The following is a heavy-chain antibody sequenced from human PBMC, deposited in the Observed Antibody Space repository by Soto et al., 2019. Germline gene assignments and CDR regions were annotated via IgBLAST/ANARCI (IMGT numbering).Heavy chain of an antibody. CDR3: ARGGGDYYFDY. Sequence: QVLLVQSGAEVKKPGASVTVSCKASGYTFISYGISWVLQAPGQGLEWMGWLSVYNGNTNYAQKLQGRVTMTPTTSTSTAYMELRSLRSDDTVVYYCARGGGDYYFDYWGQGTLITVSS. CDR2: LSVYNGNT. J-gene: IGHJ4*02. D-gene: IGHD3-16*01. V-gene: IGHV1-18*01. CDR1: GYTFISYG.